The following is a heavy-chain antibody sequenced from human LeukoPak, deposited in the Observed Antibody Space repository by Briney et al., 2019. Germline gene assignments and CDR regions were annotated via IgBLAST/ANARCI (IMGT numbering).Heavy chain of an antibody. Sequence: SETLSLTCSVSIGSISSSKWWSWVRQSPVKGLEWIGEIYLYGTTNYNPSFTSRVTMSVDRSRNQFSLKLTSVTAADTAVYYRATFFTVTRSLEYWGQGILVTVSS. CDR1: IGSISSSKW. J-gene: IGHJ4*02. V-gene: IGHV4-4*02. D-gene: IGHD4-11*01. CDR3: ATFFTVTRSLEY. CDR2: IYLYGTT.